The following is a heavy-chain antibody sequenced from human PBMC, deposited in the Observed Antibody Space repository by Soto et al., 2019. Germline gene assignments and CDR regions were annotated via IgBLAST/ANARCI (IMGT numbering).Heavy chain of an antibody. CDR2: INHSGST. CDR1: GGSFSGYY. D-gene: IGHD5-12*01. J-gene: IGHJ4*02. CDR3: ARGFGSASYSGYDREPYYFDY. Sequence: QVQLQQWGAGLLKPSETLSLTCAVYGGSFSGYYWSWIRQPPGKGLEWIGEINHSGSTNYNPSLKSRVTISADMSKNQFSLKLSSVTAADTAVYYCARGFGSASYSGYDREPYYFDYWGQGTLVTVSS. V-gene: IGHV4-34*01.